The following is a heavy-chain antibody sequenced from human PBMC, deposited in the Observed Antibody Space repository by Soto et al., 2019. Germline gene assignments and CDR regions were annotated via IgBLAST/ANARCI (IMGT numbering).Heavy chain of an antibody. Sequence: QVQLVQSGAEVKKPGASVKVSCKVSGYTLTELSIHWVRQTPGKGLEWMGVFDTEDGETIYAQKFKGRVTMTEDAITDTACMGLSSPGSEDTAVYYCATALRAGRWDRIYYFDYWGQGTLVTVSS. D-gene: IGHD2-15*01. CDR1: GYTLTELS. CDR3: ATALRAGRWDRIYYFDY. V-gene: IGHV1-24*01. CDR2: FDTEDGET. J-gene: IGHJ4*02.